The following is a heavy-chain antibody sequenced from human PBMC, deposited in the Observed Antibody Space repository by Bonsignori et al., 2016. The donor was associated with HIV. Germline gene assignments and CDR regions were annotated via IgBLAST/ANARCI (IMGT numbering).Heavy chain of an antibody. CDR3: AHIRRSSGWIYFDF. Sequence: WIRQPPGKALERLAVIYWDDDKRYSPSLQNRLTITKGTSNNQVVLRMNNMDHVDTATYYCAHIRRSSGWIYFDFWGQGTQVTVSS. J-gene: IGHJ4*02. D-gene: IGHD6-19*01. CDR2: IYWDDDK. V-gene: IGHV2-5*02.